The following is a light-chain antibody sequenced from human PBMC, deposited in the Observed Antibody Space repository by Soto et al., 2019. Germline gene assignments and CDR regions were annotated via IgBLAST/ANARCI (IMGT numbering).Light chain of an antibody. CDR1: QSVSDN. Sequence: EVLMTQSPDTLYVSPGERVTLSCRSSQSVSDNLAWYQQKPGQGPRLLVYRASTRTLGIPARFSGSGSGTEFTLTISSLQSEDFAVYYCQQYNNWPPITFGQGTRLEIK. V-gene: IGKV3-15*01. CDR2: RAS. CDR3: QQYNNWPPIT. J-gene: IGKJ5*01.